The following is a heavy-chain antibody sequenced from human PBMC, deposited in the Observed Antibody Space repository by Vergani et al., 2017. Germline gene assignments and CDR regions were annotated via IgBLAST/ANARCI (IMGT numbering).Heavy chain of an antibody. Sequence: QVQLQESGPGLVKPSETLSLTCTVSGGSISSSSYYWGWIRQPPGKGLEWIGSIYYSGSTYYNPSLKSRVTISVDTSKNQFSLKLSSVTAADTAVYYCAREGIGYCSSTSCYESWDYYYYGMDVWGQGTTVTVSS. J-gene: IGHJ6*02. CDR3: AREGIGYCSSTSCYESWDYYYYGMDV. CDR1: GGSISSSSYY. V-gene: IGHV4-39*07. D-gene: IGHD2-2*01. CDR2: IYYSGST.